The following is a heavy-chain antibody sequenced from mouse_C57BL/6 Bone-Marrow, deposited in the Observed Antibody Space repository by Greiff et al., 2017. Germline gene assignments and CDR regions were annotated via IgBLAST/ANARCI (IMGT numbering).Heavy chain of an antibody. V-gene: IGHV1-72*01. CDR2: IDPNSGGT. CDR3: AGYYYGSTLYWYFDV. Sequence: QVQLQQPGAELVKPGASVKLSCKASGYTFTSYWMHWVKQRPGRGLEWIGRIDPNSGGTKYNEKFKSKATLTVDQPSSTAYMQLSSLTSGDSAVYYCAGYYYGSTLYWYFDVWGTGTTVTVSS. D-gene: IGHD1-1*01. J-gene: IGHJ1*03. CDR1: GYTFTSYW.